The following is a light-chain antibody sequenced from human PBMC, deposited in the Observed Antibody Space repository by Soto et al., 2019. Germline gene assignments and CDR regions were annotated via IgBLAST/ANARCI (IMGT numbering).Light chain of an antibody. CDR2: HVT. J-gene: IGLJ1*01. V-gene: IGLV2-14*01. Sequence: QSVLTQPASVSGSLGQSITISCSGTSSDVGAYNYVSWYQQYPGKAPKLMIYHVTDRPSGVSNRFSGSKSGNTASLTISGLQAEDEADYYCCSHTTSNTFVFGTGTKLTVL. CDR1: SSDVGAYNY. CDR3: CSHTTSNTFV.